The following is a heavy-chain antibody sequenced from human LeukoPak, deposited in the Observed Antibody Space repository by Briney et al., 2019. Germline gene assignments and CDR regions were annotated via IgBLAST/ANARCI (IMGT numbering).Heavy chain of an antibody. CDR3: ARVNYYDSSGYYDY. Sequence: GGSLRLSCAASGFTFSSYWMHWVRQAPGKGLVWVSRLNSDGSSANYADSVKGRFTISRDNAKNTLYLQMNSLRAEDTAVYYCARVNYYDSSGYYDYWGQGTLVTVSS. J-gene: IGHJ4*02. CDR1: GFTFSSYW. CDR2: LNSDGSSA. V-gene: IGHV3-74*01. D-gene: IGHD3-22*01.